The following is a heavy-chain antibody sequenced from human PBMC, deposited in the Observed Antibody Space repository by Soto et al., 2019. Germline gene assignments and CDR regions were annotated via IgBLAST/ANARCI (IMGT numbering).Heavy chain of an antibody. CDR2: IYHSGSA. V-gene: IGHV4-30-2*01. CDR3: ARAQIPHWFDP. Sequence: QLQLQESGSGLVRPSETLSLTCTVSGVSISSGGDSCSWIRQAPGKGLEGIGYIYHSGSAIYNPSLESRVTMSADRSKNQFSLRLNSVTAADTAVYYCARAQIPHWFDPWGQGILVTGSP. CDR1: GVSISSGGDS. J-gene: IGHJ5*02. D-gene: IGHD2-21*01.